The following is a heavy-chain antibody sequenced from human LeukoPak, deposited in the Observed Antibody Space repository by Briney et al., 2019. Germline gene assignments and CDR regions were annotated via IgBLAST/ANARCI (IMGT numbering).Heavy chain of an antibody. CDR1: GYTFTGYY. D-gene: IGHD6-13*01. CDR3: AREGSLFSSSWYGYYYYGMDV. V-gene: IGHV1-2*02. J-gene: IGHJ6*02. Sequence: GASVKVSCKASGYTFTGYYMHWVGQAPGQGLEWMGWINPNSGGTNYAQKFQGRVTMTRDTSISTAYMELSRLRSDDTAVYYCAREGSLFSSSWYGYYYYGMDVWGQGTTVTVSS. CDR2: INPNSGGT.